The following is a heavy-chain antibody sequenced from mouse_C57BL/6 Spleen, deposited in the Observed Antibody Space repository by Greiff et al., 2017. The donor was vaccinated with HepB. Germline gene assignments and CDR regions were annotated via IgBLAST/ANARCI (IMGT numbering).Heavy chain of an antibody. V-gene: IGHV5-17*01. CDR1: GFTFSDYG. CDR2: ISSGSSTI. Sequence: EVQGVESGGGLVKPGGSLKLSCAASGFTFSDYGMHWVRQAPEKGLEWVAYISSGSSTIYYADTVKGRFTISRDNARNTLFLQMTSLRSEDTAMYYCARSRREYFDYWGQGTTLTVCS. CDR3: ARSRREYFDY. J-gene: IGHJ2*01.